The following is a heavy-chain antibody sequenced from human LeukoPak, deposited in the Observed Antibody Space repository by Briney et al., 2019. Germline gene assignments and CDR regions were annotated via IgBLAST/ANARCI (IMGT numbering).Heavy chain of an antibody. V-gene: IGHV4-34*01. CDR2: INHSGST. Sequence: SETLSLTCAVYGGSLSYYYWSWIRQPPGKGLEWIGEINHSGSTNYNPSLKSRVTISVDTSKNQFSLKLSSVTAADTAVYYCARGHPGTTTIFGVVIIPYFDYWGQGTLVTVSS. D-gene: IGHD3-3*01. J-gene: IGHJ4*02. CDR3: ARGHPGTTTIFGVVIIPYFDY. CDR1: GGSLSYYY.